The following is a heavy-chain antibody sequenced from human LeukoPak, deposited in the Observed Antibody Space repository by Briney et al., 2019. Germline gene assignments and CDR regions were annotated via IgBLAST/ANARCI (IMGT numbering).Heavy chain of an antibody. CDR2: INHSGST. D-gene: IGHD1-20*01. CDR1: GGSISGYY. CDR3: ARRYNWNDVSFDY. Sequence: SETLSLTCTVSGGSISGYYWSWIRQPPGKGLEWIGEINHSGSTNYNPSLKSRVTISVDTSKNQFSLKLSSVTAADTAVYYCARRYNWNDVSFDYWGQGTLVTVSS. V-gene: IGHV4-34*01. J-gene: IGHJ4*02.